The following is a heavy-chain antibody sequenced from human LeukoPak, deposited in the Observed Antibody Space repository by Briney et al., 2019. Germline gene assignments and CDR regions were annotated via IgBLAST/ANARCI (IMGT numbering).Heavy chain of an antibody. D-gene: IGHD2-15*01. Sequence: SETLSLTCAVSGGSISSSNWWSWVRQPPGKGLEWIGEIYHSGSTNYNPSLKSRVTISVDKSKNQFSLKLSSVTAADTAVYYCARDGGYGTATGAFDIWGQGTMVTVSS. CDR3: ARDGGYGTATGAFDI. V-gene: IGHV4-4*02. J-gene: IGHJ3*02. CDR1: GGSISSSNW. CDR2: IYHSGST.